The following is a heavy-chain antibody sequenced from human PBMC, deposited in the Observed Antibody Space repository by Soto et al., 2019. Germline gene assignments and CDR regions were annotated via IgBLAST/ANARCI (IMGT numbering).Heavy chain of an antibody. CDR2: IYHSGST. CDR1: GGSISSGGYS. Sequence: LQLQESGSGLVKPSQTLSLTCAVSGGSISSGGYSWSWIRQPPGKGLEWIGYIYHSGSTYYNPSLKSRVNISVDRSKNQSSLKLSSVTAADTAVYYCARGMTTVTTFDYWGQGTLVTVSS. D-gene: IGHD4-17*01. CDR3: ARGMTTVTTFDY. J-gene: IGHJ4*02. V-gene: IGHV4-30-2*01.